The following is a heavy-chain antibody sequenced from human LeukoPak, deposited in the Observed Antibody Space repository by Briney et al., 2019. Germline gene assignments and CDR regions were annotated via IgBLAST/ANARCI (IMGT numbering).Heavy chain of an antibody. CDR3: ATGPNWGFAF. CDR2: VDPEDGET. Sequence: VASVKVSCKVSGYTFTDYYMHWVQQAPGKGLEWMGLVDPEDGETIYAEKFQGRVTITADTSTDTAYMELSSLRSEDTAVYYCATGPNWGFAFWGQGTPVTVSS. D-gene: IGHD7-27*01. V-gene: IGHV1-69-2*01. CDR1: GYTFTDYY. J-gene: IGHJ4*02.